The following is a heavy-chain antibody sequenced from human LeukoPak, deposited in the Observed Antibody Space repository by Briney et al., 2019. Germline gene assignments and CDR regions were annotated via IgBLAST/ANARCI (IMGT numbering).Heavy chain of an antibody. Sequence: GGSLRLFCAASGFTFTKYWMTWVRQDPGKGLEWVANINQDGSERFYVDSVKGRFTISRDNAKNSLYLQMNSLGAEDTAVYYCARGLDCRSTSCYLDTWGRGTLVTVSS. CDR3: ARGLDCRSTSCYLDT. D-gene: IGHD2-2*01. V-gene: IGHV3-7*01. CDR1: GFTFTKYW. CDR2: INQDGSER. J-gene: IGHJ4*02.